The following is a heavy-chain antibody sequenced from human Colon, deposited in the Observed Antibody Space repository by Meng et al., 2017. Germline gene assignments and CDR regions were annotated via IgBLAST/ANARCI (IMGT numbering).Heavy chain of an antibody. CDR3: ARHQNGGTYPLDY. D-gene: IGHD3-16*02. CDR2: NYYSGST. J-gene: IGHJ4*02. V-gene: IGHV4-59*08. Sequence: LQESRPGRVKLSGTLSRTWAVSGGSISTYYWSWIRQPPGKGLEWIGNNYYSGSTNYNPSLASRVTISVDSSKNQFSLKLSSVTAADTAVYYCARHQNGGTYPLDYWGQGTLVTVSS. CDR1: GGSISTYY.